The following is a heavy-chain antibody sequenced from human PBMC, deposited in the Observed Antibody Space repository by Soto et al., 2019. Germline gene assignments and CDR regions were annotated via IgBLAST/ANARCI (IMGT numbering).Heavy chain of an antibody. D-gene: IGHD6-19*01. J-gene: IGHJ4*02. CDR1: GFSISSISYY. Sequence: SETLSLTCAVSGFSISSISYYWGCIRQRPGKGLDWIVSIYYSGSTYYNPSLKSRVTISLDTSKNQFSLKLSYVTAADTAVYYCATGYSSGWSINAINAYYFEYWGQRTLVTVSS. V-gene: IGHV4-39*01. CDR3: ATGYSSGWSINAINAYYFEY. CDR2: IYYSGST.